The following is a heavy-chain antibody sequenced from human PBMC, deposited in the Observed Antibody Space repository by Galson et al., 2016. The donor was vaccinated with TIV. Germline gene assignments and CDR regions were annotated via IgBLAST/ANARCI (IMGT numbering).Heavy chain of an antibody. Sequence: SLRLSCAASTFNVKDNYMSWVRQAPGGGLEWVSIISSGGTTNYADSVKGRFTLGRDESKKDLFLEMNNLSVDDTVVYYCARDRRYCGNECFLYYYYGMDVWGRGTTVTVSS. CDR1: TFNVKDNY. CDR3: ARDRRYCGNECFLYYYYGMDV. D-gene: IGHD2-21*01. J-gene: IGHJ6*02. CDR2: ISSGGTT. V-gene: IGHV3-66*02.